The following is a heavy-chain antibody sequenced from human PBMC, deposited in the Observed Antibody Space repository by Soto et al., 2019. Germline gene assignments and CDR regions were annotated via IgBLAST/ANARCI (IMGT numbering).Heavy chain of an antibody. CDR1: GGSINTFY. V-gene: IGHV4-4*07. Sequence: SETLSLACTVSGGSINTFYWSWVRQPAGKGLEWIGRIFSSGSTSFNPSLESRVAMSVDTSKNHFSLNLSSVTAADMAVYYCAREGSYSAYNFAHGIQLWSFDFWGQGALVTVS. CDR3: AREGSYSAYNFAHGIQLWSFDF. J-gene: IGHJ4*02. D-gene: IGHD5-12*01. CDR2: IFSSGST.